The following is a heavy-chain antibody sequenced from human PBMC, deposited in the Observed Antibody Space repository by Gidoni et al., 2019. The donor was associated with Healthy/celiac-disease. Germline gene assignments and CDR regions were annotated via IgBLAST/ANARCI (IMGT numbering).Heavy chain of an antibody. Sequence: QVQLQQWGAGLLKPSETLSLTCAVYGGSFSGYYWSWIRQPPGKGLEWIGEINHSGSTNYNPSLKSRVTISVDTSKNQFSLKLSSVTAADTAVYYCARQRSGYSYGWSLDYWGQGTLVTVSS. CDR1: GGSFSGYY. CDR2: INHSGST. D-gene: IGHD5-18*01. CDR3: ARQRSGYSYGWSLDY. V-gene: IGHV4-34*01. J-gene: IGHJ4*02.